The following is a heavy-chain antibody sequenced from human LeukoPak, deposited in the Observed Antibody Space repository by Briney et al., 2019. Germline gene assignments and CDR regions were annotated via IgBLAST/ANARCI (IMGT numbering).Heavy chain of an antibody. V-gene: IGHV3-20*04. CDR3: AKDLKGSGSYYPAYFDY. CDR2: INCNGGST. CDR1: GFTLDDYG. J-gene: IGHJ4*02. D-gene: IGHD3-10*01. Sequence: GGSLRLSCAASGFTLDDYGMSWVRQAPGKGLEWVSGINCNGGSTYYADSVKGRFIISRDNAKNSLYLQMNSLRAEDTAVYYCAKDLKGSGSYYPAYFDYWGQGTLVTVSS.